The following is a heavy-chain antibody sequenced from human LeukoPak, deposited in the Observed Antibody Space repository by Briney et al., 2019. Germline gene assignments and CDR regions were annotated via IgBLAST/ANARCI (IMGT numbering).Heavy chain of an antibody. J-gene: IGHJ4*02. CDR1: GFTFSSYG. Sequence: PGGSLRLSCAASGFTFSSYGMSWVRQAPGKGLEGVSSVTGSGSRTYYADSVKGRFTISRDNSKNTLYLQMNSLRAEDTAGYYCAAGLPRFGESENDYWGQGTLVTVSS. D-gene: IGHD3-10*01. CDR3: AAGLPRFGESENDY. V-gene: IGHV3-23*01. CDR2: VTGSGSRT.